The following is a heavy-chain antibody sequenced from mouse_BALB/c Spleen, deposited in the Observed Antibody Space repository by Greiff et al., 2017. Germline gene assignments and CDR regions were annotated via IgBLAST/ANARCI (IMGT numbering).Heavy chain of an antibody. CDR2: IDPANGNT. J-gene: IGHJ1*01. D-gene: IGHD2-3*01. V-gene: IGHV14-3*02. Sequence: VQLQQSGAELVKPGASVKLSCTASGFNIKDTYMHWVKQRPEQGLEWIGRIDPANGNTKYDPKFQGKATITADTSSNTAYLQLSSLTSEDTAVYYCARYDPYWYFDVWGAGTTVTVSS. CDR1: GFNIKDTY. CDR3: ARYDPYWYFDV.